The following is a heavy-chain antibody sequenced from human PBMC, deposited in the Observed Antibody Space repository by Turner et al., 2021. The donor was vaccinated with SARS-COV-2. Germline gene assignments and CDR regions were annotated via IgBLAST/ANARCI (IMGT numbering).Heavy chain of an antibody. CDR2: IDPEDGET. Sequence: VQLVQSGAAVTKPGVSVKYTCKVYGYTLIDLSLHWVRQAPGKGLEWMGGIDPEDGETIYAQKFQGRVTMTEDTSTDTAYMELSSLRSEDTAVYYCATAPANYYDSSGSKGFYYYYYGMDVWGQGTTVTFSS. CDR3: ATAPANYYDSSGSKGFYYYYYGMDV. V-gene: IGHV1-24*01. CDR1: GYTLIDLS. J-gene: IGHJ6*02. D-gene: IGHD3-22*01.